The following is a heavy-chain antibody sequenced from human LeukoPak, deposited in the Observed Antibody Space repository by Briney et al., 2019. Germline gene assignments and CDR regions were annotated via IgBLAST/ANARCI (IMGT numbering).Heavy chain of an antibody. J-gene: IGHJ4*02. CDR1: GFTFSSYA. Sequence: GGSLRLSCAASGFTFSSYAMSWVRQAPGKGLEWVSFISSSGSPIFYADSVKGRFTISSDNAENSLYLQMNSLRDEDTAVYYCARDNLSRYCSGGSCSIDHWGQGTLVTVSS. V-gene: IGHV3-48*02. D-gene: IGHD2-15*01. CDR2: ISSSGSPI. CDR3: ARDNLSRYCSGGSCSIDH.